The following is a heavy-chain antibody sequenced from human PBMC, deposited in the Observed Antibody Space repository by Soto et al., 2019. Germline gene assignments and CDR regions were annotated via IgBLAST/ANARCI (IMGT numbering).Heavy chain of an antibody. D-gene: IGHD3-22*01. CDR3: ALYYYDSSGYYYYFDY. CDR2: IIPIFGTA. V-gene: IGHV1-69*13. J-gene: IGHJ4*02. Sequence: RASVKVSCKASGGTFSSYAMSWVRQAPGQGLEWMGGIIPIFGTANYAQKFQGRVTITADESTSTAYMELSSLRSEDTAVYYCALYYYDSSGYYYYFDYWGQGTLVTVS. CDR1: GGTFSSYA.